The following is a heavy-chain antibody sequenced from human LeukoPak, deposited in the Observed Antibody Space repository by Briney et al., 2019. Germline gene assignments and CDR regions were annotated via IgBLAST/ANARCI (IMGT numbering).Heavy chain of an antibody. CDR1: GRSLSGYY. Sequence: SETLSLTCAVYGRSLSGYYWSWIRQPPGKGPEWIWEINHSGSTNYNPSLKSRVTISVDTSKNQFSLKLSSVTAADTAVYYCARVLYDIVVVPRNWFDPWGQGTLVTVSS. J-gene: IGHJ5*02. D-gene: IGHD2-2*01. CDR2: INHSGST. CDR3: ARVLYDIVVVPRNWFDP. V-gene: IGHV4-34*01.